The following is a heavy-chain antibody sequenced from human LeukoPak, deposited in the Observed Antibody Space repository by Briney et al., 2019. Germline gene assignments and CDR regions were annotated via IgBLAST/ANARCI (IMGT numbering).Heavy chain of an antibody. D-gene: IGHD2-21*01. Sequence: GGSLRLSYAASGFTLSCNYISRLRQAPGKGLEWVSVIYSGGSTYYADSVKGRFTISRDNSKNTLYLQMNSLRVEDIAVYYCARVSFRYYFAYWGQGTLVTVSS. CDR2: IYSGGST. CDR1: GFTLSCNY. CDR3: ARVSFRYYFAY. J-gene: IGHJ4*02. V-gene: IGHV3-53*01.